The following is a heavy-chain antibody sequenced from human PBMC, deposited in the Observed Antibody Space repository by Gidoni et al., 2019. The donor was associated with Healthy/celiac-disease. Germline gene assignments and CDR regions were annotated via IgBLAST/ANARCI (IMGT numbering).Heavy chain of an antibody. D-gene: IGHD4-17*01. Sequence: QVQLVESGGGVVQPGRSLRLSCAASGFTFSSYAMHWVRQAPGKGLEWVAVISYDGSNKYYADSVKGRFTISRDNSKNTLYLQMNSLRAEDTAVYYCARAQNYYGGFDYWGQGTLVTVSS. V-gene: IGHV3-30-3*01. CDR3: ARAQNYYGGFDY. J-gene: IGHJ4*02. CDR2: ISYDGSNK. CDR1: GFTFSSYA.